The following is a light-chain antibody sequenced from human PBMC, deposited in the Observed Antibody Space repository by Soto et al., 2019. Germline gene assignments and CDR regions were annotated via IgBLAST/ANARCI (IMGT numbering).Light chain of an antibody. CDR1: QSVSSSY. CDR2: GAF. Sequence: ELVLTQALGTLSLSDGERATLSCRASQSVSSSYLAWYQQKPGQAPRLLIYGAFNRATGIPDRFSGSGSGTDVTLTFSRLEPEDLAVYFCQQYGGSPATFGPGTKVDIK. V-gene: IGKV3-20*01. J-gene: IGKJ3*01. CDR3: QQYGGSPAT.